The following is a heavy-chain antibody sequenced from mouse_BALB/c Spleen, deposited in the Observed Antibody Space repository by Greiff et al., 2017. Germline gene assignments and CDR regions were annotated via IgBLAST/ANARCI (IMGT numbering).Heavy chain of an antibody. Sequence: VQLQQSGAELMKPGASVKISCKATGYTFSSYWLGWVKQRPGHGLEWIGDIYPGSGNTYYNEKFKGKATLTADKSSSTAYMQLSSLTSEDSAVYFCARELGRDYWGQGTTLTVSS. V-gene: IGHV1-63*02. CDR1: GYTFSSYW. CDR2: IYPGSGNT. CDR3: ARELGRDY. D-gene: IGHD4-1*01. J-gene: IGHJ2*01.